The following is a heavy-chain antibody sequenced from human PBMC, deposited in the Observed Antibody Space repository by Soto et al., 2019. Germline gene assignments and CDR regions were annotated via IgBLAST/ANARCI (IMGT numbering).Heavy chain of an antibody. CDR2: ISGSGGST. J-gene: IGHJ1*01. D-gene: IGHD2-2*01. Sequence: GGSLRLSCAASGFTFSSYAMSWVRQAPGKGLEWVSAISGSGGSTYYADSVKGRFTISRDNSKNTLYLQMNSLRAEDTAVYYCAKGPQYCSSTSCPKLGPIQHWGQGTLVTVSS. CDR1: GFTFSSYA. CDR3: AKGPQYCSSTSCPKLGPIQH. V-gene: IGHV3-23*01.